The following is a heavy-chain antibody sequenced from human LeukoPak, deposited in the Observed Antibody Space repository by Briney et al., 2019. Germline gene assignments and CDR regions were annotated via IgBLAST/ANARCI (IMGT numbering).Heavy chain of an antibody. CDR2: ISSSGSTI. Sequence: PGGSLRLSCAASGFTFSDYYMSWIRQAPGQGLEWVSYISSSGSTIYYADSVKGRFTISRDNAKNSLYLQMNSLGAEDTAVYYCARDLSTGSYYYYGMDVWGQGTTVTVSS. V-gene: IGHV3-11*01. J-gene: IGHJ6*02. D-gene: IGHD2/OR15-2a*01. CDR1: GFTFSDYY. CDR3: ARDLSTGSYYYYGMDV.